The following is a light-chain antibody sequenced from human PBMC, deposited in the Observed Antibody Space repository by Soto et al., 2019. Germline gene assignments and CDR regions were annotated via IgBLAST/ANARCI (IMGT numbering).Light chain of an antibody. CDR2: EVT. Sequence: QSVLTQPASVSGSRGQSITISCTGTSSDVGNYNLVSWYQQHPGKAPKLIIYEVTKRPSGVSTRISGSKSGNTASLTISGLQAEDEAVYYCCSYAGISTLYVFGTGTKLTVL. J-gene: IGLJ1*01. CDR1: SSDVGNYNL. CDR3: CSYAGISTLYV. V-gene: IGLV2-23*02.